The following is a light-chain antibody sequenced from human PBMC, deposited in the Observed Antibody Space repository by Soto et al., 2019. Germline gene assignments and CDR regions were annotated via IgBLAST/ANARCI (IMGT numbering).Light chain of an antibody. Sequence: DIQMTLSPSSLSASVGDRVTITCQAGQGISHYLNWYQQKPGKAPKLLIYDASNLDTGVPSRFSGSGSGTDFTFTITSLQSEDVAIYFCQQYDNLPITFGQGTRLEIK. CDR2: DAS. CDR3: QQYDNLPIT. J-gene: IGKJ5*01. V-gene: IGKV1-33*01. CDR1: QGISHY.